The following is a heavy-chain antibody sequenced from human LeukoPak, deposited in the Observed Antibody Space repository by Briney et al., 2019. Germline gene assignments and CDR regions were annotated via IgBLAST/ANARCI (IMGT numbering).Heavy chain of an antibody. CDR2: IYYNGST. CDR1: GGSISSGDYY. J-gene: IGHJ3*02. CDR3: ARAAAAAITHAFDI. Sequence: SETLSLTCTVSGGSISSGDYYWSWIRQPPGKGLEWIGYIYYNGSTYYNPSLKSRVTISVDTSKNQFSLKLSSVTAADTAVYYCARAAAAAITHAFDIWGQGTMVTVSS. D-gene: IGHD3-10*01. V-gene: IGHV4-30-4*01.